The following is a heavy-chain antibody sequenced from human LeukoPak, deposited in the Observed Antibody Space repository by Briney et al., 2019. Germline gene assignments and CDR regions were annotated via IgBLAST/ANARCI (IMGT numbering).Heavy chain of an antibody. D-gene: IGHD1-14*01. J-gene: IGHJ4*02. CDR2: ISYDGSIK. CDR1: GFTFRMYH. CDR3: ANANREVS. V-gene: IGHV3-30-3*01. Sequence: GGSLRLSCVVSGFTFRMYHFHWVRQAPGKGLEWVAVISYDGSIKYYADSVKGRFTISRDNSKNTLYLQMNSLRAEDTAVYYCANANREVSWGQGTLVTVSS.